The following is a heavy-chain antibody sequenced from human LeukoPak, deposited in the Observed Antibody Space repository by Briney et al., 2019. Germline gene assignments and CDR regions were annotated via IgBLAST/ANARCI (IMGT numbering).Heavy chain of an antibody. CDR3: ARFGMEWLLYRTYYYYYGMDV. D-gene: IGHD3-3*01. CDR2: ISAYNGNT. V-gene: IGHV1-18*01. CDR1: GYTFTSYG. J-gene: IGHJ6*02. Sequence: ASVKVSCKASGYTFTSYGISWVRQAPGQGLEWMVWISAYNGNTNYAQKLQGRVTITADESTSTAYMELSSLRSEDTAVYYCARFGMEWLLYRTYYYYYGMDVWGQGTTVTVSS.